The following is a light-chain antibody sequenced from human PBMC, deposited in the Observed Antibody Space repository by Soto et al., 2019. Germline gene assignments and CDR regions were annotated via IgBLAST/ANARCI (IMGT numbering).Light chain of an antibody. CDR1: SSDVGIFDY. CDR3: SSYTISTTLV. CDR2: EVN. Sequence: QSALTQPASVSGSPGQSITISCTGTSSDVGIFDYVSWYQHHPGKAPKLMIYEVNNRPSGVSNRFSGSKSGNTASLTISGLQAEDEADYYCSSYTISTTLVFGGGTKPPS. V-gene: IGLV2-14*01. J-gene: IGLJ3*02.